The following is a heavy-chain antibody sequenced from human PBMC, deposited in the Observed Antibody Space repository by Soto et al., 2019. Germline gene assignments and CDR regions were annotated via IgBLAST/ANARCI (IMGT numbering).Heavy chain of an antibody. V-gene: IGHV3-23*01. J-gene: IGHJ3*02. Sequence: TGGSLRLSCAASGFSFSNYAMSWVRQAPGKGLEWVSFISGNGDSTFYADSVKGRFTVFRDNSKKMVYLQMYSLRAEDTAVYYCEKDRGIGGSFDSRGQGTMVTVSS. CDR3: EKDRGIGGSFDS. CDR2: ISGNGDST. D-gene: IGHD1-26*01. CDR1: GFSFSNYA.